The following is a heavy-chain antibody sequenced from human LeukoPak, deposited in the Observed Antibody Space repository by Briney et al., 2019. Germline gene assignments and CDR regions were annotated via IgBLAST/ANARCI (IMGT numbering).Heavy chain of an antibody. J-gene: IGHJ4*02. CDR1: GDSVSSNSAA. D-gene: IGHD7-27*01. CDR2: TYYRSKWYN. V-gene: IGHV6-1*01. Sequence: SQTLSLTCAVSGDSVSSNSAAWNWIRQSPSRGLEWLGRTYYRSKWYNDYVVSVESRITINPDTSKSQFSLQLNSVPPEDTAVYYCAGGTGVFDYWGQGTLVTVSS. CDR3: AGGTGVFDY.